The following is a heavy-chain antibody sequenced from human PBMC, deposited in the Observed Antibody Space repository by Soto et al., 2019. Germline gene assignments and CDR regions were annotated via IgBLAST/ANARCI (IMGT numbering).Heavy chain of an antibody. J-gene: IGHJ4*02. CDR3: ARDFYGGYTYGPGDY. Sequence: VGSLRLSCAASGFMFSAYWMSWVRQAPGKGLEWVANIHGDGGKIYYVDSVKGRFTISRDNAKRSLYLQMNSLRAEDTAVYYCARDFYGGYTYGPGDYWGQGALVTVSS. CDR2: IHGDGGKI. D-gene: IGHD5-18*01. V-gene: IGHV3-7*01. CDR1: GFMFSAYW.